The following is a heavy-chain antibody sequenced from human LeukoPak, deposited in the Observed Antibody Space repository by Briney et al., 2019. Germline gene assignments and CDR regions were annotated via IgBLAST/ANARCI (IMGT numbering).Heavy chain of an antibody. Sequence: SQTLSLTCAISGDSVSSKSAVWNWIRQSPSRGLEWLGRTYYRSTWYNDYAVSVRGRITVNPDTSKNQFSLHLNSVTPEDTAVYYCARRLTQYDCFDPWGQGILVTVSS. CDR2: TYYRSTWYN. CDR3: ARRLTQYDCFDP. J-gene: IGHJ5*02. V-gene: IGHV6-1*01. D-gene: IGHD2-2*01. CDR1: GDSVSSKSAV.